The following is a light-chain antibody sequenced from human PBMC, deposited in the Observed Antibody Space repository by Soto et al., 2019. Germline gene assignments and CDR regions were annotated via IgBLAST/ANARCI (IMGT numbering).Light chain of an antibody. CDR3: QQRSNWPSWT. J-gene: IGKJ1*01. CDR2: DAS. CDR1: QSVSNY. Sequence: EIVLTQSPATLSLSPGERATLSCRASQSVSNYLAWYQQKPGQAPRLLIYDASNWATGIPARFSGSGSGTDLTLTISSLEPEDFAVYYCQQRSNWPSWTFGQGTKVDIK. V-gene: IGKV3-11*01.